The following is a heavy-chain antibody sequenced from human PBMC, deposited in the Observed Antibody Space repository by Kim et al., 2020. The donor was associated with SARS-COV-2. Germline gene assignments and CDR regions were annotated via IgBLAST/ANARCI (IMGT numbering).Heavy chain of an antibody. V-gene: IGHV5-10-1*01. D-gene: IGHD6-13*01. CDR2: IDPSDSYT. CDR1: GYSFTSYW. CDR3: ARLSYSSSWYSRWFDP. J-gene: IGHJ5*02. Sequence: GESLKISCKGSGYSFTSYWISWVRQMPGKGLEWMGRIDPSDSYTNYRPSFQGHVTISADKSISTAYLQWSSLKASDTDMYYCARLSYSSSWYSRWFDPWGQGTLVTVSS.